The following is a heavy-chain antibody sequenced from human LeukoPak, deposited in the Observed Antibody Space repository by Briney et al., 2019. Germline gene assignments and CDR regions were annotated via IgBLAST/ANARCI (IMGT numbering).Heavy chain of an antibody. Sequence: SETLSLTCTVSVGSITISYWSWIRQPPGKGLEWIGCIYYSGSTNYNPSLKSRVTMSVDTSKNQFSLKLTSVTAADTAVYYCVRPIRGYSFDYYDYWGQGTLVTVSS. CDR2: IYYSGST. CDR3: VRPIRGYSFDYYDY. V-gene: IGHV4-59*01. J-gene: IGHJ4*02. CDR1: VGSITISY. D-gene: IGHD5-18*01.